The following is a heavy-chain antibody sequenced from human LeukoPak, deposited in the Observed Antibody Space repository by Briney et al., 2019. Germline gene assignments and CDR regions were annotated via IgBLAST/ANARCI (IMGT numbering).Heavy chain of an antibody. J-gene: IGHJ5*02. CDR3: ARRYSSGWYGWRNWFDP. Sequence: SETLSLTCAVSGGSFSAFFWRGIRQPPGKGLGWIGDVGHSGSTNYNPSLKSRVTISVDTSKNQFSLKLSSVTAADTAVYYCARRYSSGWYGWRNWFDPWGQGTLVTVSS. D-gene: IGHD6-19*01. CDR1: GGSFSAFF. V-gene: IGHV4-34*01. CDR2: VGHSGST.